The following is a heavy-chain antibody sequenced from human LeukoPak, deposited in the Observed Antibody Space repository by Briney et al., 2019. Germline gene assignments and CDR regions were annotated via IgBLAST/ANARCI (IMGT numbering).Heavy chain of an antibody. CDR3: ARVLPYGSGIQDH. CDR2: IKGDGSER. Sequence: GGSLRLSCAASGFAFSSYCMAWVRQTPGKGLEWVAHIKGDGSERYYVDSVKGRFTISRDNAEISLSLQMNSLGAEDTAVYYCARVLPYGSGIQDHWGQGTLVTVSS. CDR1: GFAFSSYC. J-gene: IGHJ4*02. D-gene: IGHD3-10*01. V-gene: IGHV3-7*04.